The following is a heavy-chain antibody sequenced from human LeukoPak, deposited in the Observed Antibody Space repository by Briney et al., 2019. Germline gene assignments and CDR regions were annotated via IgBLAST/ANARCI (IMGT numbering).Heavy chain of an antibody. Sequence: NPSETLSLTCTVSGGSISSFYWSWIRQPAGKGLEWIGRIYTSGTTNYNPSLKSRLTMSVDTSKNQFSLKLTSVTAADTAVYYCARAYTSWSFDYWGQGTLVTVSS. CDR2: IYTSGTT. CDR3: ARAYTSWSFDY. J-gene: IGHJ4*02. D-gene: IGHD2-2*02. CDR1: GGSISSFY. V-gene: IGHV4-4*07.